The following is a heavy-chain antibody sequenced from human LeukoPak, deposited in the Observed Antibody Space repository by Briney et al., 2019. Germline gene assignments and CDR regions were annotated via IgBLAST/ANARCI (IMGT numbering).Heavy chain of an antibody. Sequence: GGSLRLSCAASAFTFSTYSMHWVRQAPGKGLEWVAAISYDGPNKNYADSVKGRFTISRDNSMNTLYLQMHSLRAEDTAVYYCAKDRAYISSWYGCSTPWGQGTLVTVSS. J-gene: IGHJ5*02. D-gene: IGHD6-13*01. V-gene: IGHV3-30*04. CDR3: AKDRAYISSWYGCSTP. CDR2: ISYDGPNK. CDR1: AFTFSTYS.